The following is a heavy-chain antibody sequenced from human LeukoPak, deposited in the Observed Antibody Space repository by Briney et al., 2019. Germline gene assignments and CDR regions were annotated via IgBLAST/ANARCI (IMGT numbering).Heavy chain of an antibody. V-gene: IGHV3-23*01. CDR2: ISPRGDIT. D-gene: IGHD3-16*01. CDR3: AKDDDWGRFNH. Sequence: GGSLRLSCGASGFTFSSYAMVWVRQAPGKGLEWVSGISPRGDITYYKDSVRGRFTISRDNFKNTVSLQLNSLRAEDTAMYYCAKDDDWGRFNHWGQGTLVTVSS. J-gene: IGHJ1*01. CDR1: GFTFSSYA.